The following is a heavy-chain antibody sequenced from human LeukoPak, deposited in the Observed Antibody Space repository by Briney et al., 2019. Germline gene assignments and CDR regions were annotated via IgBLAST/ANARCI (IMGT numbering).Heavy chain of an antibody. CDR1: GFTFSSYW. D-gene: IGHD3-10*01. Sequence: GGSLRLSCAASGFTFSSYWMSWVRQAPGKGLEWVANIKQDGSEKYYVDSVKGRFTISRDNAKNSLYLQMNSLRAEDTAVYYCARPGRRTMVRAIHFDYWGQGTLVTVSS. CDR2: IKQDGSEK. J-gene: IGHJ4*02. CDR3: ARPGRRTMVRAIHFDY. V-gene: IGHV3-7*01.